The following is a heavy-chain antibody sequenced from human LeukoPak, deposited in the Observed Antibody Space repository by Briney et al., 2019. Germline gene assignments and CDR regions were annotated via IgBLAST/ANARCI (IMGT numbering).Heavy chain of an antibody. V-gene: IGHV3-30-3*01. CDR1: GFTFSSYA. CDR2: ISYDGSNK. D-gene: IGHD1-20*01. CDR3: TRDGVTGTYLRCYYYYYMDV. Sequence: GGSLRLSCAAYGFTFSSYAMHWVRQAPGKGLEWVAVISYDGSNKYYADSVKGRFTISRDNSKNTLYQQMNSLRAEDTAVYYCTRDGVTGTYLRCYYYYYMDVWGKGTTVTVSS. J-gene: IGHJ6*03.